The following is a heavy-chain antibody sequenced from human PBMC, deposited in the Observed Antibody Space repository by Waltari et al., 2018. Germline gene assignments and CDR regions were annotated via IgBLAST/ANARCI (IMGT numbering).Heavy chain of an antibody. J-gene: IGHJ5*02. V-gene: IGHV4-61*02. Sequence: QVQLQESGPGLVKPSQTLSLTCTVSGGSVSSDTYYWSWIRQPAGKGLEWIGRIYTSGSTKYNPTLKSRVTLSIDTSRNQFSLKLRSVTVADTAVYYCAREGGDFWCGYNWFNPWGQGTLVTVSS. CDR1: GGSVSSDTYY. CDR3: AREGGDFWCGYNWFNP. D-gene: IGHD3-3*01. CDR2: IYTSGST.